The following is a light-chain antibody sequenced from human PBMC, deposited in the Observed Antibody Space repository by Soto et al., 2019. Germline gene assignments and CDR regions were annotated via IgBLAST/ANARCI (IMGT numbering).Light chain of an antibody. CDR2: DVS. CDR3: SSYTSSSTLAV. CDR1: SSDVGGYNY. Sequence: QSALTQPASVSGSPGQSITISCTGTSSDVGGYNYVSWYQQYPGKAPKLMIYDVSNRPSGVSNRFSGSKSGNTASLIISGLQAEDEADYYCSSYTSSSTLAVFGGGTKLTVL. J-gene: IGLJ2*01. V-gene: IGLV2-14*01.